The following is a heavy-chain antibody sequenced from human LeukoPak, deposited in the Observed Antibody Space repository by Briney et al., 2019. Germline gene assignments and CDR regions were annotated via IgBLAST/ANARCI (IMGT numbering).Heavy chain of an antibody. CDR2: IYTSGST. Sequence: SETLSLTCTVSGDSISSYYWSWIRQPAGKGLEWIGRIYTSGSTNYNPSLKSRVTMSVDTSKDQFSLKLSSVTAADTAVYYCARQLYCSGGSCYGAFDIWGQGTMVTVSS. D-gene: IGHD2-15*01. CDR3: ARQLYCSGGSCYGAFDI. J-gene: IGHJ3*02. CDR1: GDSISSYY. V-gene: IGHV4-4*07.